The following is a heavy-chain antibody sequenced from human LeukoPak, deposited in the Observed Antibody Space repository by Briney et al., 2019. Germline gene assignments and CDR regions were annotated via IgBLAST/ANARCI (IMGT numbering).Heavy chain of an antibody. V-gene: IGHV3-9*03. D-gene: IGHD3-22*01. CDR2: ISWNSGSV. CDR1: GFTFYDYA. CDR3: ATSHDSSGYGFDY. Sequence: GRSLRLSCAASGFTFYDYAMHWVRQAPGKGLEWVSGISWNSGSVGYADSVKGGFTISRDNAKNSLYLQMNSLRAEDMALYYCATSHDSSGYGFDYWGQGTLVTVSS. J-gene: IGHJ4*02.